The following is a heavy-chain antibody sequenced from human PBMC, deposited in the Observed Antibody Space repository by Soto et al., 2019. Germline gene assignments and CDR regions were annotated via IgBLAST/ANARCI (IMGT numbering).Heavy chain of an antibody. D-gene: IGHD3-9*01. Sequence: SLRLSCAASGFTFSSYWMSWVRQAPGKGLEWVANIKQDGSEKYYVDSVKGRFTISRDNAKNSLYLQMNSLRAEDTAVYYCACDLTPGAFDIWGQGTMVTVS. V-gene: IGHV3-7*05. J-gene: IGHJ3*02. CDR3: ACDLTPGAFDI. CDR2: IKQDGSEK. CDR1: GFTFSSYW.